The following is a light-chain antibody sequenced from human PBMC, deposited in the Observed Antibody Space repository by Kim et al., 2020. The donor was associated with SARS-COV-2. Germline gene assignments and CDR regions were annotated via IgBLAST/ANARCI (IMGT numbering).Light chain of an antibody. Sequence: PASISCRSSQSLLYSDGYNYLDWYLQKPGQSPKVLIYMGSNRASGVPERFSGSGSGTDFTLKISRVEAEDVGVYYCMQNTQAPITFGGGTKVDIK. J-gene: IGKJ4*01. CDR3: MQNTQAPIT. V-gene: IGKV2-28*01. CDR1: QSLLYSDGYNY. CDR2: MGS.